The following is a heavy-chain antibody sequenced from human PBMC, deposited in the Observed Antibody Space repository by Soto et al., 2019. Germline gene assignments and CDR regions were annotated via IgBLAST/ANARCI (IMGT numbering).Heavy chain of an antibody. V-gene: IGHV3-23*01. CDR2: SSASGRSR. J-gene: IGHJ4*02. D-gene: IGHD6-19*01. CDR3: AKDGNWLDVYFDV. Sequence: GGSLRLSCVASGIEFSNYAMSWVRQAPGKGLEWVSISSASGRSRYHADSVKGRFTISRNNSKNTLYLHMTNLRAEDTAVYYCAKDGNWLDVYFDVWGQGTPVTVSS. CDR1: GIEFSNYA.